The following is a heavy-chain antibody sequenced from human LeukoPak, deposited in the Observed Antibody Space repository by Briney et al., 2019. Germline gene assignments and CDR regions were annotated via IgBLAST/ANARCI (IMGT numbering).Heavy chain of an antibody. V-gene: IGHV4-30-4*08. Sequence: SETLSLTCTVSGGSISGGDYYWSWIRQPPGKGLEWIGYIYYSGSTYYNPSLKSRVTISVDTSKNQFSLKLSSVTAADTAVYYCARDSRGSTSWYYYMDVWGKGTTVTVSS. D-gene: IGHD2-2*01. CDR1: GGSISGGDYY. J-gene: IGHJ6*03. CDR2: IYYSGST. CDR3: ARDSRGSTSWYYYMDV.